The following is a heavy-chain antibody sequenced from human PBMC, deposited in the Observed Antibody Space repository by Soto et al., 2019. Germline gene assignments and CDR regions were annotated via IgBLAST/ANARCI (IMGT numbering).Heavy chain of an antibody. V-gene: IGHV3-23*01. CDR3: AKAFGDCSGGSCQGYYYYGMDV. CDR1: GFTFINYA. Sequence: GGSLRLSCAASGFTFINYAMSWVRQAPGKGLEWVSAISGSGGSTYYADSVKGRFTISRDNSKNTLYLQVNSLRAEDTAVYYCAKAFGDCSGGSCQGYYYYGMDVWGQGTTVTVSS. J-gene: IGHJ6*02. CDR2: ISGSGGST. D-gene: IGHD2-15*01.